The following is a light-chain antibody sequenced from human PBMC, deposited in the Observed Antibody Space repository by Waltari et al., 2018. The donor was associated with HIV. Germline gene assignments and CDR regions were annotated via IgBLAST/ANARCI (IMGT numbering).Light chain of an antibody. J-gene: IGKJ2*02. CDR3: QQYYIYPCT. CDR1: QSISSW. Sequence: DIQMTQSPSTLSASVGDRVTITCRARQSISSWLAWYQQKPGKAPKLLFYKASSLERGVPSRFSGSGSGTEFTLTISSLQPDDFATYYCQQYYIYPCTFGQGTKLEIK. V-gene: IGKV1-5*03. CDR2: KAS.